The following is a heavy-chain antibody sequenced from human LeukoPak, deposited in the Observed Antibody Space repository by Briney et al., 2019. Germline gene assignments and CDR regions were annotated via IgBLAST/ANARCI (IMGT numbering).Heavy chain of an antibody. CDR2: IYTTGST. D-gene: IGHD2-2*01. Sequence: SETLSLTCTVSGGSISSYYWSWIRQPAGKGLEWIGHIYTTGSTNYNPSLRSRVTISVDTSKNQFSLKLSSVTAADTAVYYCARHLPLDCSSTSCYYMDVWGKGTTVTVSS. CDR3: ARHLPLDCSSTSCYYMDV. CDR1: GGSISSYY. J-gene: IGHJ6*03. V-gene: IGHV4-4*07.